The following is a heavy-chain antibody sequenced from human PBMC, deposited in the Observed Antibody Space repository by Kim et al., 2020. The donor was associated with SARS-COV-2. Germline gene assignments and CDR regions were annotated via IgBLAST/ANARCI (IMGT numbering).Heavy chain of an antibody. V-gene: IGHV1-2*05. J-gene: IGHJ6*02. Sequence: ASVKVSCKASGYTFDDYYIHWVRQAPGQGLEWMGRINTDTGVPNYAQKFQGRVTMTRDTSINTAYMELRGLTSDDTVIYYCAREASPRGFDVWGQGTTVTVSS. D-gene: IGHD5-12*01. CDR1: GYTFDDYY. CDR3: AREASPRGFDV. CDR2: INTDTGVP.